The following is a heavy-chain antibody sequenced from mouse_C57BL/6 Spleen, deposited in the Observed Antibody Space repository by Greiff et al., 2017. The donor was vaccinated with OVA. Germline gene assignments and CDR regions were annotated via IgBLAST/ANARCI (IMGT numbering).Heavy chain of an antibody. CDR3: TRSDYDYDWFAY. Sequence: VKLMESGAELVRPGASVTLSCKASGYTFTDYEMHWVKQTPVHGLEWIGAIDPETGGTAYNQKFKGKAILTADKSSSTAYMELRSLTSEDSAVYYCTRSDYDYDWFAYWGQGTLVTVSA. D-gene: IGHD2-4*01. J-gene: IGHJ3*01. V-gene: IGHV1-15*01. CDR2: IDPETGGT. CDR1: GYTFTDYE.